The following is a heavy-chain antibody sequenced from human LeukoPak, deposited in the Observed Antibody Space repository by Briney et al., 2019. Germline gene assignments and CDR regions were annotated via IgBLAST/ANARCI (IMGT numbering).Heavy chain of an antibody. Sequence: ASVNVSCKASGGTFSSYAISWVRQAPGQGLEWMGYINPTSGGTNYAQEFQGRVTMTRDTSISTAYMELSRLTSDDTAVYYCARGEMITSGGVIVISTFDIWGQGTMVTVS. J-gene: IGHJ3*02. CDR2: INPTSGGT. V-gene: IGHV1-2*02. CDR3: ARGEMITSGGVIVISTFDI. CDR1: GGTFSSYA. D-gene: IGHD3-16*02.